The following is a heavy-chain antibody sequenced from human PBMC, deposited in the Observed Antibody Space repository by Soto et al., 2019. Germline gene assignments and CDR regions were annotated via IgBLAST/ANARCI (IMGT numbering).Heavy chain of an antibody. CDR1: GGSISSSNW. CDR2: IYHSGST. V-gene: IGHV4-4*02. CDR3: ARRDYYDSSGYYSFGDNWFDP. D-gene: IGHD3-22*01. Sequence: QVQLQESGPGLVKPSGTLSLTCAVSGGSISSSNWWSWVRQPPGKGLEWIGEIYHSGSTNYNPSLKSRVTISVDKSKNQFSLKLSSVTAADTAVYYCARRDYYDSSGYYSFGDNWFDPWGQGTLVTVSS. J-gene: IGHJ5*02.